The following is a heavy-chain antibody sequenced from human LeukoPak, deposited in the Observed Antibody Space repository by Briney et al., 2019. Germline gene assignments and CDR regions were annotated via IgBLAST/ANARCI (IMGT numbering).Heavy chain of an antibody. CDR1: EYTFIGYY. Sequence: ASVKVSCKASEYTFIGYYMHWVRQAHGQGPEWMGWINPNGGATNYAQKFQGRVTMTRDTSISTAYMELSRLRSDDTAVYYCARVRLNDFDIWGQGTMVIVSS. CDR3: ARVRLNDFDI. CDR2: INPNGGAT. J-gene: IGHJ3*02. V-gene: IGHV1-2*02. D-gene: IGHD3-16*01.